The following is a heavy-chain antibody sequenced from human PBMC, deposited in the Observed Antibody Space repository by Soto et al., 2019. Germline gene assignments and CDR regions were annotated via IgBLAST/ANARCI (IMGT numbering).Heavy chain of an antibody. Sequence: QVQLVESGGGVVQPGRSLRLSCAASGFTFSGYHIHWVRQAPGKGLEWVALISSDGNNKYYGASVKGRFTISRDNSKNTLYLQMNSRRVDDTAVYYCAKESPPAYCGGDCQSGYFGYWGEGTLVTVSS. J-gene: IGHJ4*02. D-gene: IGHD2-21*02. CDR1: GFTFSGYH. CDR3: AKESPPAYCGGDCQSGYFGY. CDR2: ISSDGNNK. V-gene: IGHV3-30*18.